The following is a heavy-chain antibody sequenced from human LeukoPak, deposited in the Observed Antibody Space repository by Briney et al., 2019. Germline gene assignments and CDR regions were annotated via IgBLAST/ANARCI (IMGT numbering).Heavy chain of an antibody. CDR3: ASDLGGNWLDP. J-gene: IGHJ5*02. CDR2: VYYTGTT. CDR1: GASTSSYY. V-gene: IGHV4-59*01. Sequence: PSETLSLTCTVSGASTSSYYWSWIRQPPGEGLEWIGYVYYTGTTSYNPSLRSRVTMSIDTSKNQFSLKLTSVTAADTAVYYCASDLGGNWLDPWGQGTLVIVSS. D-gene: IGHD4-23*01.